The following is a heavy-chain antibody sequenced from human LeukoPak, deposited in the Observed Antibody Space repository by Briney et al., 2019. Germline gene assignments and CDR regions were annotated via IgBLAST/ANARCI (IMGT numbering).Heavy chain of an antibody. J-gene: IGHJ4*02. CDR3: AEFVFY. CDR1: GGSISSNSFY. V-gene: IGHV4-39*07. D-gene: IGHD3-10*01. CDR2: IYYSGDT. Sequence: PSGTLSLTCTASGGSISSNSFYWSCIRQPPGKGLEWIGSIYYSGDTFYNPSLKNRVTMSLDTSKNQFSLKLTSVTAADTAVYYCAEFVFYWGQGILVTVSS.